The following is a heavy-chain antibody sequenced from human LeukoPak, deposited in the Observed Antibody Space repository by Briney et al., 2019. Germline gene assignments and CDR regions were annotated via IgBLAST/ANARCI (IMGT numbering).Heavy chain of an antibody. Sequence: PGGSLRLSCAASGFTFSSYGMHWVRQAPGKGLEWVAVIWYDGSNKYYADSVKGRFTISRDNSKNTLYLQMNSLRAEGTAVYYCAKNSLLRGYPYNWFDPWGQGTLVTVSS. CDR2: IWYDGSNK. D-gene: IGHD3-22*01. CDR3: AKNSLLRGYPYNWFDP. J-gene: IGHJ5*02. V-gene: IGHV3-33*06. CDR1: GFTFSSYG.